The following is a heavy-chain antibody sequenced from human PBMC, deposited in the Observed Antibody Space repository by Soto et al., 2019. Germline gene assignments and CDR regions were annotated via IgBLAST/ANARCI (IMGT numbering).Heavy chain of an antibody. V-gene: IGHV3-23*01. Sequence: EVQLLESGGGLVQPGGSLRLSCAASGFTFSSYAMSWVRQAPGKGLEWVSAISGSGGSTYYADSVKGRFTITRDNSKNTLYLQKNILRAEDTAVYYSAKEPTGHERNIVGASPRWLDTWGQGTLVTVSS. J-gene: IGHJ5*02. D-gene: IGHD1-26*01. CDR2: ISGSGGST. CDR1: GFTFSSYA. CDR3: AKEPTGHERNIVGASPRWLDT.